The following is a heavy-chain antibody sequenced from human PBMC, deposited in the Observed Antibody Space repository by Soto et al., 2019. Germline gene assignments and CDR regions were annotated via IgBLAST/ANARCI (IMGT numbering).Heavy chain of an antibody. Sequence: GGSLRLSCAASGFTFSSYAMSWVRQAPGKGLEWVSAISGSGGSTYYADSVKGRFTISRDNSKNTLYLQMNSLRAEDTAVYYCAKDLRGYSYENWFDPWGQGTLVTVSS. CDR3: AKDLRGYSYENWFDP. J-gene: IGHJ5*02. CDR1: GFTFSSYA. D-gene: IGHD5-18*01. V-gene: IGHV3-23*01. CDR2: ISGSGGST.